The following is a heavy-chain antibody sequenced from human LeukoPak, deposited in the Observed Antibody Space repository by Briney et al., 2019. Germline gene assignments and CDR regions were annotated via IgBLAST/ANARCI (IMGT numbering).Heavy chain of an antibody. CDR2: IIPIFGTA. Sequence: ASVKVSCKASGGTFSSYAISWVRQAPGQGLEWMGGIIPIFGTANYAQKFQGRVTITADESTSTAYMEPSSLRSEDTAVYYRAGLWSRHFDYWGQGTLVTVSS. V-gene: IGHV1-69*13. CDR1: GGTFSSYA. D-gene: IGHD5-18*01. J-gene: IGHJ4*02. CDR3: AGLWSRHFDY.